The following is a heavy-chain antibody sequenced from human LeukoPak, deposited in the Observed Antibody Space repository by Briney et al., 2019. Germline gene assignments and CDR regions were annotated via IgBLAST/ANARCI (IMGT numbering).Heavy chain of an antibody. D-gene: IGHD5-18*01. CDR3: AKASGYSYGYWYYGMDV. J-gene: IGHJ6*02. Sequence: GGSLRLSCAASGFTFSSYAMIWVRQAPGKGLEWVSGVSGSGGSTYYADSVKGRFTISRDISKNTLYLQMNSLRAEDTAVYYCAKASGYSYGYWYYGMDVWGQGTTVTVSS. CDR2: VSGSGGST. CDR1: GFTFSSYA. V-gene: IGHV3-23*01.